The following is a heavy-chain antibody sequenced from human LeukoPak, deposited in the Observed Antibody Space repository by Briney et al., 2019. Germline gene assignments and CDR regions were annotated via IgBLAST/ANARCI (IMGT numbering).Heavy chain of an antibody. Sequence: ASVKVSCKASGYTFTSYGIHWVRQAPGQRLEWMGWINVGNGNTKYSEKFQGRVTITRDTSASTAYMELSSQRSEDTAVYYCARDFAWLLNWGQGTLVTVSS. D-gene: IGHD6-19*01. CDR3: ARDFAWLLN. CDR1: GYTFTSYG. CDR2: INVGNGNT. J-gene: IGHJ4*02. V-gene: IGHV1-3*01.